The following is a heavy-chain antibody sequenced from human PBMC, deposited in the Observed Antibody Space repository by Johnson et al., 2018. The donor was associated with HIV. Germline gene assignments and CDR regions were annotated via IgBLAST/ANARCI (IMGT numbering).Heavy chain of an antibody. D-gene: IGHD3-22*01. CDR1: GFTFSSYA. J-gene: IGHJ3*02. CDR2: INSDGSST. CDR3: TTGPDYDDSSGYSMGYDAFDI. Sequence: VQLVESGGGLVQPGGSLRLSCAASGFTFSSYAMSWVRQAPGKGLEWVSRINSDGSSTSYADSVKGRFTISRDNAKNTLYLQLNSLRAEDTAVYYCTTGPDYDDSSGYSMGYDAFDIWGQVTMVTVSS. V-gene: IGHV3-74*02.